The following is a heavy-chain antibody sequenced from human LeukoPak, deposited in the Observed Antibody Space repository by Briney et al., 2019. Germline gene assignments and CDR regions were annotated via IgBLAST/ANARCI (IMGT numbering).Heavy chain of an antibody. D-gene: IGHD3-9*01. Sequence: PSETLSLTCAVYGGSFSGYYWSWIRQPPGKGLEWIGEINHSGSTNYNPSLKSRVTISVDTSKNQFSLKLSSVTAADTAVYYCARLVRYFDWSTTTDFDYWGQGILVTVSS. CDR3: ARLVRYFDWSTTTDFDY. V-gene: IGHV4-34*01. CDR1: GGSFSGYY. CDR2: INHSGST. J-gene: IGHJ4*02.